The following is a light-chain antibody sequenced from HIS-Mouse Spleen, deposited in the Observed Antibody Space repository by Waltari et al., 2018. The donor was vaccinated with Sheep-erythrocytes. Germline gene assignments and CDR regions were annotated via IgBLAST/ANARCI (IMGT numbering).Light chain of an antibody. Sequence: QSALTQPASVSGSPGPSITISCTGTRSDVGGYNYVSWYQQHPGKAPKLMIYEVSNRPSGVSNRFSGSKSGNTASLTISGLQAEDEADYYCSSYTSSSTLWVFGGGTKLTVL. CDR1: RSDVGGYNY. V-gene: IGLV2-14*01. J-gene: IGLJ3*02. CDR3: SSYTSSSTLWV. CDR2: EVS.